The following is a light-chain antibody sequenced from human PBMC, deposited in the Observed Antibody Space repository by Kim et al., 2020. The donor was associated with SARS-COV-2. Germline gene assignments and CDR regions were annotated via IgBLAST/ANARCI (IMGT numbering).Light chain of an antibody. CDR1: QALSGR. V-gene: IGKV3-15*01. Sequence: SVSPGEGVTLSCRASQALSGRLAWFQQKPGQAPRLLIYDTSTRATDIPARFSGRGSGTEFTLTISSLQSEDFAVYYCQQYHWWPLTFGGGTKVDIK. J-gene: IGKJ4*01. CDR2: DTS. CDR3: QQYHWWPLT.